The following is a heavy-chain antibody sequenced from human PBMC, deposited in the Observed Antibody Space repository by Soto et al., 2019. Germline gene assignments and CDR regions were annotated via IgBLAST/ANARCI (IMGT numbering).Heavy chain of an antibody. CDR3: ARGPQQLAYGLIDY. D-gene: IGHD6-13*01. Sequence: QVQLQQWGAGLLKPSETLSLTCAVYGGSFSGYYWSWIRQPPGKGLEWIGEINHSGSTNYNPSLKSRVTISVDTSKNQFSLKLSSVTAADTAVYYCARGPQQLAYGLIDYWGQGTLVTVSS. J-gene: IGHJ4*02. CDR1: GGSFSGYY. CDR2: INHSGST. V-gene: IGHV4-34*01.